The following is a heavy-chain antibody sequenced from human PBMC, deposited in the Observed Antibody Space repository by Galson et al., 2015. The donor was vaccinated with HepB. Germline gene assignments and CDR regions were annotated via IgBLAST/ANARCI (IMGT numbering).Heavy chain of an antibody. D-gene: IGHD1-1*01. CDR3: ARGRLERINSWFDP. CDR1: GGSFSGYY. CDR2: INHSGST. V-gene: IGHV4-34*01. J-gene: IGHJ5*02. Sequence: ETLSLTCAVYGGSFSGYYWSWIRQPPGKGLEWIGEINHSGSTNYNPSLKSRVTISVDTSKNQFSLKLSSVTAVDTAVYYCARGRLERINSWFDPWGQGTLVTVSS.